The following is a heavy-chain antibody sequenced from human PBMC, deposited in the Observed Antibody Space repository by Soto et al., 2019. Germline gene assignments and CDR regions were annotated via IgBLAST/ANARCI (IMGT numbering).Heavy chain of an antibody. CDR1: GGSISSYY. D-gene: IGHD4-17*01. V-gene: IGHV4-59*01. Sequence: SETLSLTCTVSGGSISSYYWSWIRQPPGKGLEWIGYIYYSGSTNYNPSLKSRVTISVDTSKNQFSLKLSSVTAADTAVYYCAKGGWVYGGYSYFDYWGQGTLVT. CDR3: AKGGWVYGGYSYFDY. J-gene: IGHJ4*02. CDR2: IYYSGST.